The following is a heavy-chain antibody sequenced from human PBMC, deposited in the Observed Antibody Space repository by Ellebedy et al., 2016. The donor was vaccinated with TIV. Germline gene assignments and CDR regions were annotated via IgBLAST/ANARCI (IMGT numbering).Heavy chain of an antibody. J-gene: IGHJ4*02. CDR2: TFWDGND. CDR1: GFSLTTPRVG. V-gene: IGHV2-5*02. CDR3: AHTDGWAIDY. D-gene: IGHD5-24*01. Sequence: SGPTLVKPTQPLTLTCTFSGFSLTTPRVGVSWIRQLPGKSLEWLALTFWDGNDIYSPSLRSRVTLAKDTSNSRVVLTMTNMDPMDTATYFCAHTDGWAIDYWGQGTLVTVSS.